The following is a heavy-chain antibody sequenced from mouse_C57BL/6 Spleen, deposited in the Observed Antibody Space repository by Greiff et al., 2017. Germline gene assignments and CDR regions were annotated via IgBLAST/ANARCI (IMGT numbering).Heavy chain of an antibody. J-gene: IGHJ3*01. CDR1: GYTFTDYN. CDR2: INPNNGGT. D-gene: IGHD1-1*01. CDR3: ARGDYYGSSYWFAY. Sequence: EVQLQQSGPELVKPGASVQMSCKASGYTFTDYNMHWVKQSHGKSLEWIGFINPNNGGTSYNQKFKGKATLTVNKSSSTAYMELRSLTSEDSAVYYCARGDYYGSSYWFAYWGQGTLVTVSA. V-gene: IGHV1-22*01.